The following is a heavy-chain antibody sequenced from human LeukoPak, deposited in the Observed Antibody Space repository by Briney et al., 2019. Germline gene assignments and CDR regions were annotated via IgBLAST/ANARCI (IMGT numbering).Heavy chain of an antibody. D-gene: IGHD2-15*01. Sequence: GASVTVSCKVSGYTLTELSMHWVGQAPGKGLEWMGGFDPEDGETIYAQKFQGRVTMTEDTSTDTAYMELSSLRSEDTAVYYCARAPRYCSGGSCYFDYWGQGTLVTVSS. V-gene: IGHV1-24*01. CDR3: ARAPRYCSGGSCYFDY. J-gene: IGHJ4*02. CDR2: FDPEDGET. CDR1: GYTLTELS.